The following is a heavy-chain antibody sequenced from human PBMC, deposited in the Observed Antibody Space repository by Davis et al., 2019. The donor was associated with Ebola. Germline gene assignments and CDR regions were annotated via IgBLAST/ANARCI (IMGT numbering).Heavy chain of an antibody. D-gene: IGHD2-2*01. Sequence: PSETLSLTCAVSGGSISSSDWWSWVRQPPGKGLEWIGEIYHSGSTNYNPSLKSRVTISVDKSKNQFSLKLSSVTAADTAVYYCARERVEDCSSTSCPGYYMDVWGKGTTVTVSS. J-gene: IGHJ6*03. CDR3: ARERVEDCSSTSCPGYYMDV. CDR1: GGSISSSDW. CDR2: IYHSGST. V-gene: IGHV4-4*02.